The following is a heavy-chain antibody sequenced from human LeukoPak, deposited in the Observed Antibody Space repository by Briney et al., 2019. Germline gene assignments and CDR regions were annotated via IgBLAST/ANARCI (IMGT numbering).Heavy chain of an antibody. Sequence: PGESLKISCKGSGYSFTSYWIGWVRQMPGKGLEWMGIIYPGDSDTRYSPSFQGQVTISADKSISTAYLQWSSLKASDTAMYYCARSRTNRDSSGYRDDAFDIWGQGTMVTVSS. J-gene: IGHJ3*02. D-gene: IGHD3-22*01. V-gene: IGHV5-51*01. CDR1: GYSFTSYW. CDR2: IYPGDSDT. CDR3: ARSRTNRDSSGYRDDAFDI.